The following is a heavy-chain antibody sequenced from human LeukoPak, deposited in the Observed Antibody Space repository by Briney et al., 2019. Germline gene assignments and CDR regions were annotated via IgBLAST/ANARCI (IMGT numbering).Heavy chain of an antibody. Sequence: KASETLSLTCSVSGASITSFYWNWIRQPPGKGLEWIGHIYYKGDTNYNPSLKSRVTMSIDTSKNQFSLKLSSVTAADTAVYYCAGGGSGRPYYFDYWGQGTLVTVSS. CDR2: IYYKGDT. CDR3: AGGGSGRPYYFDY. CDR1: GASITSFY. V-gene: IGHV4-59*12. J-gene: IGHJ4*02. D-gene: IGHD3-10*01.